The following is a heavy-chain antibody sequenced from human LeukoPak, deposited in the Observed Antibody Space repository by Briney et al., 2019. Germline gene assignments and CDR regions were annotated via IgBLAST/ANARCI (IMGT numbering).Heavy chain of an antibody. J-gene: IGHJ2*01. CDR1: GGSIGSYY. CDR3: ARDPVDQPYWFFDL. CDR2: SYYSGST. V-gene: IGHV4-59*01. Sequence: SETLSLTCSVSGGSIGSYYWNWIRQPPGKGLEWIGYSYYSGSTNYNPSLKSRVTISVDTSKNQFSLKLSSVTAADTAVYYCARDPVDQPYWFFDLWGRGTLVTVSS.